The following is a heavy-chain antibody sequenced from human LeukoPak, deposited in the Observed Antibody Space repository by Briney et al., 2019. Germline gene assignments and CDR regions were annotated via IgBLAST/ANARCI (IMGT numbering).Heavy chain of an antibody. V-gene: IGHV5-51*01. CDR1: GYTFTTYW. CDR3: ATSSSDALHI. Sequence: GESLKISCKGSGYTFTTYWIGWVRQMPAKGLEWMGFIYPGDSDPRYSPSFQGQVTISADKSISTAYLQWSSLKASDTAMYYCATSSSDALHIWGQGTMVTVSS. CDR2: IYPGDSDP. J-gene: IGHJ3*02. D-gene: IGHD6-6*01.